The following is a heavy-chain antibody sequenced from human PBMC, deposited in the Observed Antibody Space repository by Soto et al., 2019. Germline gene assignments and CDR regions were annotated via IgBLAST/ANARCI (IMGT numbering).Heavy chain of an antibody. D-gene: IGHD3-10*01. CDR3: ATDSGYGSGGSVNHWLDY. V-gene: IGHV3-7*01. CDR1: VVTFGSSW. CDR2: IKMDASEK. J-gene: IGHJ4*01. Sequence: GGTLTLTCTVSVVTFGSSWNSWVRKRPGPGMGWLATIKMDASEKKYVDAGTGRFTMSRDNAKKSLYLQMDSLRAEDTAVYYGATDSGYGSGGSVNHWLDYWGHGTLVTVSS.